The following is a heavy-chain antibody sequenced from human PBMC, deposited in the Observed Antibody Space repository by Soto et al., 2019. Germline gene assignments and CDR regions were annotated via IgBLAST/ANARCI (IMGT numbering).Heavy chain of an antibody. J-gene: IGHJ4*02. D-gene: IGHD5-12*01. V-gene: IGHV4-31*03. Sequence: QVQLQESGPGLVKPSQTLSLTCTFSGGSISSGDHYWSWIRQRPGRGLEWFTYMYNTGTTYYNPYLKFRLSMSVDTSKNQFSLTVSSVNAADTAVYYCSRSRVVYSVYAYFDSWGQGTLVTVSS. CDR1: GGSISSGDHY. CDR3: SRSRVVYSVYAYFDS. CDR2: MYNTGTT.